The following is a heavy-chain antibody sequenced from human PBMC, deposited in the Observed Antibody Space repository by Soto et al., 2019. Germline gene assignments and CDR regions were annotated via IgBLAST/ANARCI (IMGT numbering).Heavy chain of an antibody. Sequence: GGSLRLSCAASGFTVSSNYMSWVRQAPGKGLEWVSVIYSGGSTYYADSVKGRLTISRHNSRNTLDLQMNNLRTEDTGVYFCARDIYSYGSVGTPDIWGQGTMVTVSS. V-gene: IGHV3-53*04. CDR2: IYSGGST. CDR3: ARDIYSYGSVGTPDI. CDR1: GFTVSSNY. J-gene: IGHJ3*02. D-gene: IGHD5-18*01.